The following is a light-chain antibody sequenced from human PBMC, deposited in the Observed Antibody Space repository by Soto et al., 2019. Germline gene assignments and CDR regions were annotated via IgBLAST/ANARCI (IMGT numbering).Light chain of an antibody. CDR3: QQYGSSIT. CDR1: ESLVHDDGNTY. V-gene: IGKV2-30*02. Sequence: DVVMTQSPLSLPVTLGQPASISCRSSESLVHDDGNTYLNWFQQRPGQSPRRLIYKVSNRGSGVSDRFSGSGSGSNFTLKISRVEAEDLVVYYCQQYGSSITFGQGTRLEI. CDR2: KVS. J-gene: IGKJ5*01.